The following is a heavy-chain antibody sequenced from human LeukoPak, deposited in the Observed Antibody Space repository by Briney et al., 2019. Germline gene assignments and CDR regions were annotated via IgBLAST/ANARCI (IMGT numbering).Heavy chain of an antibody. CDR1: GFTFSDYY. Sequence: GGSLRLSCAASGFTFSDYYMSWIRQTPGKGLEWVSYISDSGSTINYADSVKGRLTISRDNAKKSLFLQMNSLRAEDTAVCYCAIYYDSSGSIDHWGQGTPVTVSS. CDR3: AIYYDSSGSIDH. D-gene: IGHD3-22*01. V-gene: IGHV3-11*01. CDR2: ISDSGSTI. J-gene: IGHJ4*02.